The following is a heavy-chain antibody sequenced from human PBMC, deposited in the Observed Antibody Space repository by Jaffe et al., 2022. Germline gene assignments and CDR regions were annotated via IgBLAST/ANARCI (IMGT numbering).Heavy chain of an antibody. V-gene: IGHV3-73*02. J-gene: IGHJ5*02. CDR1: GFTFSGSA. CDR3: TRQESPYSSGWYGRSYNWFDP. CDR2: IRSKANSYAT. Sequence: EVQLVESGGGLVQPGGSLKLSCAASGFTFSGSAMHWVRQASGKGLEWVGRIRSKANSYATAYAASVKGRFTISRDDSKNTAYLQMNSLKTEDTAVYYCTRQESPYSSGWYGRSYNWFDPWGQGTLVTVSS. D-gene: IGHD6-19*01.